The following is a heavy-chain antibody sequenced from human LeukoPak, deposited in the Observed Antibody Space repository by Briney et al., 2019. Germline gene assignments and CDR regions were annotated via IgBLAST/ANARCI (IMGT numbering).Heavy chain of an antibody. D-gene: IGHD3-16*02. J-gene: IGHJ4*02. CDR2: ISGGGGST. CDR1: GFTFNSHA. V-gene: IGHV3-23*01. Sequence: AGGSLRLSCAASGFTFNSHAMSWVRQAPGKGLEWVSAISGGGGSTYYADFMKGRFTISRDNSKNTLSLQMNSLRVEDTAVYYCARDQGYDYVWGSNRYDYWGQGTLVTVSS. CDR3: ARDQGYDYVWGSNRYDY.